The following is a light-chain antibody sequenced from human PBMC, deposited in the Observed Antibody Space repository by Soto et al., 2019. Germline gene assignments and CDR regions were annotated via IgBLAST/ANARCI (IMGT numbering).Light chain of an antibody. CDR2: DAS. CDR3: QQRSNWPPKT. CDR1: QSVSSY. J-gene: IGKJ1*01. V-gene: IGKV3-11*01. Sequence: ESVSTQSPDTLSLSPRERATLSCRASQSVSSYLAWYQQKPGQAPRLLIYDASNRATGIPARFSGSGSGTDFTLTISSLEPEDFAVYYCQQRSNWPPKTFGQGTKV.